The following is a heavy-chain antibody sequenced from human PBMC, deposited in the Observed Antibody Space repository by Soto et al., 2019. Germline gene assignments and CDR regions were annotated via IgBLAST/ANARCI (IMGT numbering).Heavy chain of an antibody. Sequence: EVQLLESGGGLVQPGGSLRLSCAASGFTFSTYAMSWVRQAPGKGLEWVSGISGSGGSTYYADSVKGRFTISRDNSKNTLYLQMNSLRAEDTEVYYGANGPHVTMVRGEVTFDYWGQGTLVTVSS. CDR2: ISGSGGST. CDR3: ANGPHVTMVRGEVTFDY. J-gene: IGHJ4*02. V-gene: IGHV3-23*01. D-gene: IGHD3-10*01. CDR1: GFTFSTYA.